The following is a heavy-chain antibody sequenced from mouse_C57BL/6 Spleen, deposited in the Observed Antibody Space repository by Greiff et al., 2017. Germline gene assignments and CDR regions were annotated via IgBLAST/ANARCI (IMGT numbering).Heavy chain of an antibody. J-gene: IGHJ2*01. CDR2: IDPENGDT. D-gene: IGHD6-2*01. CDR3: TKGNSLFDY. CDR1: GFNIKDDY. V-gene: IGHV14-4*01. Sequence: VQLQQSGAELVRPGASVKLSCTASGFNIKDDYMHWVKQRPEQGLEWIGWIDPENGDTKYASKFQGKATITADTSSNTAYLQLSSLTSEDTAVYYCTKGNSLFDYWGQGTTLTVSS.